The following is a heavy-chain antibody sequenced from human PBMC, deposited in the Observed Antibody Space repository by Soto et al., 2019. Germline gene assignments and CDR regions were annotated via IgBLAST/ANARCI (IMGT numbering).Heavy chain of an antibody. J-gene: IGHJ6*02. CDR3: AREAASDYYYYYGMDV. CDR1: GGSISSYY. CDR2: IYYSGST. V-gene: IGHV4-59*01. D-gene: IGHD6-13*01. Sequence: PXETLSLTCTVSGGSISSYYWSWMRQPPGKGLEWIGYIYYSGSTNYNPSLKSRVTISVDTSKNQFSLKLSSVTAADTAVYYCAREAASDYYYYYGMDVWGQGTTVTVSS.